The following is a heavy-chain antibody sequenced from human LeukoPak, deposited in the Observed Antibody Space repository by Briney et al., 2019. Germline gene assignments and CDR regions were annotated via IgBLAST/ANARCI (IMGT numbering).Heavy chain of an antibody. CDR3: ARQQGGTFDI. Sequence: PSETLSLTCTVSRYSISSGYFWGWIRQPPGKGLEWIGSIYHSGSTNYSPSLRSRVTISVDTSKNQFSLRLSSVTAADTAVYYCARQQGGTFDIWGQGTMVTVSS. J-gene: IGHJ3*02. D-gene: IGHD3-16*01. CDR1: RYSISSGYF. V-gene: IGHV4-38-2*02. CDR2: IYHSGST.